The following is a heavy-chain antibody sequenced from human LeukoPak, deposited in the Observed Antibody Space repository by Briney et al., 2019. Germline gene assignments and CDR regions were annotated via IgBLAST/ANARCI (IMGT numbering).Heavy chain of an antibody. Sequence: GGSLRLSCAASGFTFSDYYMSWIRQAPGKGLEGVSYISSGSTIYYADSVKGRFTISRDNAKNSLYLQMNSLRAEDTAVYYCATAAAGTGGNDYWGQGTLVTVSS. V-gene: IGHV3-11*01. D-gene: IGHD6-13*01. CDR2: ISSGSTI. CDR1: GFTFSDYY. J-gene: IGHJ4*02. CDR3: ATAAAGTGGNDY.